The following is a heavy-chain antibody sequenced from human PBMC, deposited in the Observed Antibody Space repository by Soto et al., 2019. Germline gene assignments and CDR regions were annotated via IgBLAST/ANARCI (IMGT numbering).Heavy chain of an antibody. D-gene: IGHD3-22*01. Sequence: GASVKVYCKASGGTFSSYAISWVRQAPGQGLEWMGGIIPIFGTANYAQKFQGRVTITADESTSTAYMELSSLRSEDTAVYYCASNYYDSSGRFDYWGQGTLVTVSS. V-gene: IGHV1-69*13. CDR3: ASNYYDSSGRFDY. CDR2: IIPIFGTA. CDR1: GGTFSSYA. J-gene: IGHJ4*02.